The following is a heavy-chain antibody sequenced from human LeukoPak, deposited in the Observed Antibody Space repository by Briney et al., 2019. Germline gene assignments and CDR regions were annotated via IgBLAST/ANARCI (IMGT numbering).Heavy chain of an antibody. CDR2: INHSGST. Sequence: PSQTLSLTCTVSGGSISSGGYYWSWIRQPPGKGLEWIGEINHSGSTNYNPSLKSRVTISVDTSKNQFSLKLSSVTAADTAVYYCARANPARRRPVGNYYYYGMDVWGQGTTVTVSS. CDR1: GGSISSGGYY. J-gene: IGHJ6*02. V-gene: IGHV4-30-2*01. CDR3: ARANPARRRPVGNYYYYGMDV. D-gene: IGHD6-6*01.